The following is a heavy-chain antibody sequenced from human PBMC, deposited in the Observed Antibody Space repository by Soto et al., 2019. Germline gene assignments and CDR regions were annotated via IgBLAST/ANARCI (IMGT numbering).Heavy chain of an antibody. CDR3: AREAVTTSTYYYYGMDV. V-gene: IGHV1-2*02. CDR1: GYTFTGYY. Sequence: QVQLVQSGAEVKKPGASVKVSCKASGYTFTGYYMHWVRQAPGQGLEWMGWINPNSGGTNYAQKFQGRVTMTRDTSISTAYMELSRLRSDDTAVYYCAREAVTTSTYYYYGMDVWGQGTTVTVSS. J-gene: IGHJ6*02. CDR2: INPNSGGT. D-gene: IGHD4-4*01.